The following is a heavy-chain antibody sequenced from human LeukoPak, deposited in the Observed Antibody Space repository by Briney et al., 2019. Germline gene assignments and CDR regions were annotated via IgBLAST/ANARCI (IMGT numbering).Heavy chain of an antibody. CDR2: ISAYNGNT. J-gene: IGHJ4*02. CDR3: ARGPALLYSSSWYYFDY. Sequence: GASVKVSCKASGYTFTSYGISWVRQAPGQGLEWMGWISAYNGNTNYAQKLQGRVTMTTDTSTSTAYMELRSLRSDDTAVYYCARGPALLYSSSWYYFDYWGQGTLVTVSS. V-gene: IGHV1-18*01. D-gene: IGHD6-13*01. CDR1: GYTFTSYG.